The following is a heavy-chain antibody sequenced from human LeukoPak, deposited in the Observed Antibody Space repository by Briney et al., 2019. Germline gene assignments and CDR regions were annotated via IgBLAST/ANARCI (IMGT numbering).Heavy chain of an antibody. Sequence: SETLSLTCSVSGVSISGHYWSWIRQPPGKGLEWIGSIYYSGSTTYSPSLKSRVTMSVDTAKSQFSLRLSSVTAADTAVYYCAREVRDFGVVSRDYYYYMDVRGKGTTVTVSS. CDR2: IYYSGST. J-gene: IGHJ6*03. D-gene: IGHD3-3*01. CDR3: AREVRDFGVVSRDYYYYMDV. V-gene: IGHV4-59*11. CDR1: GVSISGHY.